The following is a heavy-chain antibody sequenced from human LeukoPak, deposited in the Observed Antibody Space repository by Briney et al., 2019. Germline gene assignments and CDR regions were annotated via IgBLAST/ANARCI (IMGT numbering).Heavy chain of an antibody. Sequence: QPGGSLRLSCAASGVAFSNYAMSWVRQAPGKGLEWAAAISERGDGTYYAGSMKGRFTISRDNAKNMVYLQINSLRAEDTAIYYCAKLVAGYQLLEDYWGQGTLVTVSS. D-gene: IGHD2-2*01. J-gene: IGHJ4*02. CDR3: AKLVAGYQLLEDY. CDR1: GVAFSNYA. V-gene: IGHV3-23*01. CDR2: ISERGDGT.